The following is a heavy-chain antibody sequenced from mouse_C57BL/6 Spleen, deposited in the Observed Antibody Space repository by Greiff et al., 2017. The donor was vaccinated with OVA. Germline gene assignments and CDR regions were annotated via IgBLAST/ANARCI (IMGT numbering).Heavy chain of an antibody. D-gene: IGHD1-1*01. CDR2: IYPGSGST. J-gene: IGHJ1*03. CDR3: AHYCGSSRYFDV. V-gene: IGHV1-55*01. Sequence: QVQLQQPGAELVKPGASVKMSCKASGYTFTSYWITWVKQRPGQGLEWIGDIYPGSGSTNYNEKFKSKATLTVDTSSSTAYMQLSSLTSEDSAVYYCAHYCGSSRYFDVWGTGTTVTVSS. CDR1: GYTFTSYW.